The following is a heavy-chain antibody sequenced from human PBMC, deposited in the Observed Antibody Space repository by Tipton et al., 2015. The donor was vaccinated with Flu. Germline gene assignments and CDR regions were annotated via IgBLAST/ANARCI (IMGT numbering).Heavy chain of an antibody. CDR3: ARSTYYYGSGSSDY. V-gene: IGHV4-38-2*01. Sequence: GLVKPSETLSLICAVSDYSISSGYYWGWIRQPPGKGLEWIGCISHTGRTYYNPSLKSRVTISVDTAKNQFSQRLNSVTASDTAVYYCARSTYYYGSGSSDYWGKGTLVTVSS. J-gene: IGHJ4*02. D-gene: IGHD3-10*01. CDR2: ISHTGRT. CDR1: DYSISSGYY.